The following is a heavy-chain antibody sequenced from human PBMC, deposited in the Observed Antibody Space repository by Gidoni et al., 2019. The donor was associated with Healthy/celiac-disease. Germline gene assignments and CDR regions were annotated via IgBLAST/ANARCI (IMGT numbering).Heavy chain of an antibody. Sequence: QVQMVESGGGGVQPGRALSPSWAASGFTFSSYAMHWVRQAPGKGLGWLAVISYDGSNKYYAASVKGRFTISRDNSKNTLYLQMNSLRAEDTAVYYCARATLVLLFDYWGQGTLVTVSS. D-gene: IGHD6-13*01. J-gene: IGHJ4*02. CDR2: ISYDGSNK. CDR3: ARATLVLLFDY. V-gene: IGHV3-30-3*01. CDR1: GFTFSSYA.